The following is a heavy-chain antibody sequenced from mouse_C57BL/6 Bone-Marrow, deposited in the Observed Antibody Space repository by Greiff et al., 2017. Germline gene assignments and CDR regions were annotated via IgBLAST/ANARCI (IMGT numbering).Heavy chain of an antibody. CDR3: AGDYLFWFAY. CDR1: GFTFSSYA. J-gene: IGHJ3*01. V-gene: IGHV5-4*01. CDR2: ISDGGSYT. D-gene: IGHD6-2*01. Sequence: DVQLVESGGGLVKPGGSLKLSCAASGFTFSSYAMSWVRQTPEKRLEWVATISDGGSYTYYPDNVKGRFTISRDNAKNNLYLQMSHLKSEDTAMCYCAGDYLFWFAYWGQGTLVTVSA.